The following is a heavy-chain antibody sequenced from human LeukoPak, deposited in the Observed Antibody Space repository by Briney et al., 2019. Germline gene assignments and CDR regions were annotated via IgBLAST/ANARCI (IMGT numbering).Heavy chain of an antibody. D-gene: IGHD1-14*01. CDR1: GGSISSYY. J-gene: IGHJ4*02. CDR3: ASSVGIPGSTRTLQLDY. Sequence: PSETLSLTCTVSGGSISSYYWSWIRQPPGKGLEWIGYIYYSGSTNYNPSLKSRVTISVDTSKNQFSLKLSSVTAADTAVYYCASSVGIPGSTRTLQLDYWGQGTLVTVSS. CDR2: IYYSGST. V-gene: IGHV4-59*01.